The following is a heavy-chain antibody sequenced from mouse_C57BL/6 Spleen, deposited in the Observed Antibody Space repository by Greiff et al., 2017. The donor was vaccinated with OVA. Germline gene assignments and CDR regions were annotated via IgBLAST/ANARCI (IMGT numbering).Heavy chain of an antibody. CDR1: GYAFSSSW. CDR3: DSAGDDGYYEGNSVDY. CDR2: IYPGDGDT. D-gene: IGHD2-3*01. Sequence: VQLVESGPELVKPGASVKISCKASGYAFSSSWMNWVKQRPGKGLEWIGLIYPGDGDTNYNGKFKGKATLTADKSSSTAYMQLSSLTSEDSAVYFCDSAGDDGYYEGNSVDYWGQGTTLTVSS. J-gene: IGHJ2*01. V-gene: IGHV1-82*01.